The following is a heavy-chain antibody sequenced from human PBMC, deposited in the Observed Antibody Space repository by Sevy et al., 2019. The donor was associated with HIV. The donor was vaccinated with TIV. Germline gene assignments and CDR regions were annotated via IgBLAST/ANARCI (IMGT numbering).Heavy chain of an antibody. Sequence: GGSLRLSCAASGFTFSSYEMNWVRQAPGKGLEWVSYISSSGSTIYYADSVKGGFTISRDKAKNSLYLQLNSLRAEDTAVYYCARDVIDPYSSSPGYYYYYGMDVWGQGTTVTVSS. V-gene: IGHV3-48*03. CDR3: ARDVIDPYSSSPGYYYYYGMDV. J-gene: IGHJ6*02. CDR1: GFTFSSYE. D-gene: IGHD6-6*01. CDR2: ISSSGSTI.